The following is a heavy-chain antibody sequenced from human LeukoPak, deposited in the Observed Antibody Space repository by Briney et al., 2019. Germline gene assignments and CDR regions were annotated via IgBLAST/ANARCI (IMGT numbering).Heavy chain of an antibody. Sequence: GGSLRLSCAASGFTFSSYTMSWARQAPGKGPEWVSAITGSGISTYYADSVKGRFTISRDNSKNTVYLQMNSLRAEDTAVYYCAKDLTTVVTWGQGTLVIVSS. CDR1: GFTFSSYT. D-gene: IGHD4-17*01. J-gene: IGHJ5*02. CDR2: ITGSGIST. CDR3: AKDLTTVVT. V-gene: IGHV3-23*01.